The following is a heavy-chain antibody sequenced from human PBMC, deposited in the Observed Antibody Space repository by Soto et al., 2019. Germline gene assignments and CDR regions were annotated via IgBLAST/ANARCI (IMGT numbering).Heavy chain of an antibody. CDR2: ISSSGSTI. CDR1: GFTFSSYE. Sequence: PGGSLRLSCAASGFTFSSYEMNWVRQAPGKGLEWVSYISSSGSTIYYADSVKGRFTISRDNAKNSLYLQMNSLRAEDTAVYYCARDHEYSSSGVYYYGMDVWGQGTTVTVSS. CDR3: ARDHEYSSSGVYYYGMDV. J-gene: IGHJ6*02. V-gene: IGHV3-48*03. D-gene: IGHD6-6*01.